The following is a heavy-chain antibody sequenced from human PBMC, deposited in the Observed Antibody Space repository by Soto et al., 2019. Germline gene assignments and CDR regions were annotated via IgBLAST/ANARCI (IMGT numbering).Heavy chain of an antibody. CDR1: GSAITRYY. D-gene: IGHD6-19*01. CDR3: ARATSGWSLNGLDV. V-gene: IGHV1-46*01. CDR2: INPGGGSA. Sequence: QVDLVQSGAEVKKPGASVTISCKASGSAITRYYIHWVRQAPGRGLEWMGIINPGGGSASYAQKFQDRVTIDKDTSTRTVYMDLRSLRTEDTAVYYCARATSGWSLNGLDVWGQGTTVNVSS. J-gene: IGHJ6*02.